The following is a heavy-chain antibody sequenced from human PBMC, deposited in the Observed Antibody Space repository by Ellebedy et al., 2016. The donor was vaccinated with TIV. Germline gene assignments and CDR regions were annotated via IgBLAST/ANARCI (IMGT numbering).Heavy chain of an antibody. V-gene: IGHV3-33*01. CDR1: GFTFSSYG. J-gene: IGHJ4*02. CDR3: ARPPTKGIWGHLDY. D-gene: IGHD2/OR15-2a*01. Sequence: PGGSLRLSCAASGFTFSSYGMHWVRQAPGKGLEWVAVIWYDGSHKYYADSVKGRFTISRDNSKTTLYLQMNSLRAEDTAVYYCARPPTKGIWGHLDYWGQGTLVTVSS. CDR2: IWYDGSHK.